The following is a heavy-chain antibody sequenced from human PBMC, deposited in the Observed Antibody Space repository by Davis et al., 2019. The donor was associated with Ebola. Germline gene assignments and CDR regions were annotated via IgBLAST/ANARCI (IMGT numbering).Heavy chain of an antibody. CDR2: INPYSGGT. CDR3: ARGFLTWEDY. Sequence: AASVKVSCKASGFTFSTHGISWVRQAPGQGLEWMGRINPYSGGTNYAQKFQGRVTMTRDTSISTAYMELSRLRSDDTAVYYCARGFLTWEDYWGQGTLVTVSS. D-gene: IGHD1-26*01. V-gene: IGHV1-2*06. J-gene: IGHJ4*02. CDR1: GFTFSTHG.